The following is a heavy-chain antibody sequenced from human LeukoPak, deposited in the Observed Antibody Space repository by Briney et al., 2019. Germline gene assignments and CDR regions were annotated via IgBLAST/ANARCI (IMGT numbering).Heavy chain of an antibody. CDR3: ARDIRFGDFIDY. Sequence: GSLRLSCVASGFTFSTYSMNWVRQAPGKGLEWVSSISSSSNNIYYADSVKGRFTISRDNAKNSLYLQMNSLRAEDTAVYYCARDIRFGDFIDYWGQGTLVTVSS. D-gene: IGHD3-10*01. J-gene: IGHJ4*02. CDR1: GFTFSTYS. V-gene: IGHV3-21*01. CDR2: ISSSSNNI.